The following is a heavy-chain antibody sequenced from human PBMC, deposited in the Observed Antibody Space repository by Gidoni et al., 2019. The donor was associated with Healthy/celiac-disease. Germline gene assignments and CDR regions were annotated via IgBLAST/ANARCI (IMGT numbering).Heavy chain of an antibody. V-gene: IGHV3-23*01. Sequence: EVQLLESGGGLVQPGGSLSLSCAASGFTFSSYAMSWVRQAPGKGLEWVSAISGSGGSTYYADSVKGRFTISRDNSKNTLYLQMNSLRAEDTAVYYCAKDGYYDSSGYNDYWGQGTLVTVSS. CDR2: ISGSGGST. CDR3: AKDGYYDSSGYNDY. D-gene: IGHD3-22*01. J-gene: IGHJ4*02. CDR1: GFTFSSYA.